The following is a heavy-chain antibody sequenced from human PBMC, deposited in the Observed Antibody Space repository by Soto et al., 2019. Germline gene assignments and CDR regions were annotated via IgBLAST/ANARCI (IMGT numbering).Heavy chain of an antibody. V-gene: IGHV3-11*01. D-gene: IGHD3-16*02. Sequence: QVQLVESGGGLVESGGSLGLSCAASGFSFSDYYMNWVRQATVKGLEWVSGVGGTGDNMYYADSVRGRFTISRDNAKKSLYLQMTSLSAEDTAVDYCTRGVLYDYIWGRYRGVDIWGQWTVVTVSS. CDR1: GFSFSDYY. CDR3: TRGVLYDYIWGRYRGVDI. CDR2: VGGTGDNM. J-gene: IGHJ3*02.